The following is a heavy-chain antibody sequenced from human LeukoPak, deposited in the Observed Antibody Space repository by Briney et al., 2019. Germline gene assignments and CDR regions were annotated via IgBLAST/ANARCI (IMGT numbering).Heavy chain of an antibody. D-gene: IGHD4-23*01. Sequence: SETLSLTCTVSGGSISSYYWSWIRQPAGKGLEWIGRIYTSGSTNYNPSLKSRVTMSVDTSKNPFSLKLTSVTAADTAVYYCARDASIRWVFDFWGQGTLVTVSS. CDR1: GGSISSYY. J-gene: IGHJ4*02. CDR2: IYTSGST. V-gene: IGHV4-4*07. CDR3: ARDASIRWVFDF.